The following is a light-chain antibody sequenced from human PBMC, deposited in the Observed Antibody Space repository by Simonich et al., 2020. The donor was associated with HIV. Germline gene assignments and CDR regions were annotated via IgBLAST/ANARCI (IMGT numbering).Light chain of an antibody. CDR2: DVS. Sequence: QSALTQPASVSGSPGQSITISCTGTSRDVGGYNFVSWYQHHPGKAPKLMILDVSQRPSGVSTRFAGSKSGNTASLTISGLQAEDEADYYCSTYTASSTWVFGGGTKLTVL. J-gene: IGLJ3*02. CDR3: STYTASSTWV. CDR1: SRDVGGYNF. V-gene: IGLV2-14*03.